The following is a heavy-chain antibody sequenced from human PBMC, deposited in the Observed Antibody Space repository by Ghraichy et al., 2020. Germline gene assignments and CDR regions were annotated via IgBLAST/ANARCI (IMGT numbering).Heavy chain of an antibody. CDR3: AREEHDILTGYSLRNFDL. J-gene: IGHJ2*01. V-gene: IGHV4-59*01. Sequence: GSLSLTCTVSGGSISSYHWSWIRQPPGKGLEWIGYIYYSGSTNYNPSLKSRVTISVDTSKNQFSLKLSSVTAADTAVYYCAREEHDILTGYSLRNFDLWGRGTRSLSPQ. D-gene: IGHD3-9*01. CDR1: GGSISSYH. CDR2: IYYSGST.